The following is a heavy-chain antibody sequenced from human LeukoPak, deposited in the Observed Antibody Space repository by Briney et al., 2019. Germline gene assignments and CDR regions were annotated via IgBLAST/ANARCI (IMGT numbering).Heavy chain of an antibody. J-gene: IGHJ4*02. D-gene: IGHD5-24*01. V-gene: IGHV3-11*04. CDR1: GFTFSNYW. CDR3: ARDRDGYNSIDY. CDR2: ISSSGSPT. Sequence: GGSLRLSCAASGFTFSNYWMSWVRQAPGKGLEWVSYISSSGSPTYYADSVKGRFTLSRDNAKNSLYLQMNSLRAEDTAVYYCARDRDGYNSIDYWGQGTLVTVSS.